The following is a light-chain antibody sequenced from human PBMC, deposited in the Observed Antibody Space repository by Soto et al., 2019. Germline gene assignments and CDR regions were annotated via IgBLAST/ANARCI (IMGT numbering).Light chain of an antibody. Sequence: QSALTQPASVSGSPGQSITISCTGISSDVGDYYYVSWYQHHPGKATKLIIYGVSNRPSGVSNRFSGSKSGNTASLTISGLQTDDEADYYCSSYTSSANFVFGPGTKLTVL. CDR3: SSYTSSANFV. CDR2: GVS. CDR1: SSDVGDYYY. V-gene: IGLV2-14*01. J-gene: IGLJ1*01.